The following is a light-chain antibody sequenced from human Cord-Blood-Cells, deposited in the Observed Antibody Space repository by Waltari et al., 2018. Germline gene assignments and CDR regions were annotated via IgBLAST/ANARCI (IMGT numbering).Light chain of an antibody. Sequence: EIVMTQSPATLSVSPGERATLSCRASQSVSSNLAWYQQKPGQAPRLLIYGASTRATGIPARFSGSGSGTGFTLTISSLQSEDFAVYYCQQYNNWPPHWTFGQGTKVEIK. J-gene: IGKJ1*01. CDR2: GAS. CDR1: QSVSSN. CDR3: QQYNNWPPHWT. V-gene: IGKV3-15*01.